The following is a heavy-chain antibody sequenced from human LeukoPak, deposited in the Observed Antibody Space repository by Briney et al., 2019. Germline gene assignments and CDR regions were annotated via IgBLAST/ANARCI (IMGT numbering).Heavy chain of an antibody. D-gene: IGHD4-23*01. CDR3: ARVHGDYGGYYFDY. Sequence: SETLSLTCTVSGGSISSSSYYWGWIRQPPGKGLEWIGYIYYSGSTNYNPSLKSRVTISVDTSKNQFSLKLSSVTAADTAVYYCARVHGDYGGYYFDYWGQGTLVTVSS. J-gene: IGHJ4*02. V-gene: IGHV4-61*05. CDR1: GGSISSSSYY. CDR2: IYYSGST.